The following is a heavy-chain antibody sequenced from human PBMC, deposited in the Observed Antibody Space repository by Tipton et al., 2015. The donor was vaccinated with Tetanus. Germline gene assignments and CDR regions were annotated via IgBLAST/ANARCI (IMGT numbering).Heavy chain of an antibody. CDR1: GFTFSGYA. J-gene: IGHJ4*02. V-gene: IGHV3-23*01. Sequence: SLRLSCAASGFTFSGYAMSWVRQAPGKGLELVSAISGSGGSTYYADSVKGRFTISRDNSKNTLYLQMNSLRAEDTAVYYCAPTGDDSSGYYYSPGGDYWGQGTLVTVSS. CDR3: APTGDDSSGYYYSPGGDY. D-gene: IGHD3-22*01. CDR2: ISGSGGST.